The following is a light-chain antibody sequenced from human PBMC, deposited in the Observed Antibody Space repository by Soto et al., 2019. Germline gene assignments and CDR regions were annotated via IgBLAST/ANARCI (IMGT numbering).Light chain of an antibody. V-gene: IGKV1-16*01. J-gene: IGKJ4*01. CDR2: DAT. Sequence: DIQMTQSPSSLSASVGDRVTIICRASQNINSYLAWFQQKPGKAPKSLIYDATSLQSGVQSRFSGSGSGTDFSLTISSLQPEDAATYYWQQYERYNPSFRGGPKLEI. CDR1: QNINSY. CDR3: QQYERYNPS.